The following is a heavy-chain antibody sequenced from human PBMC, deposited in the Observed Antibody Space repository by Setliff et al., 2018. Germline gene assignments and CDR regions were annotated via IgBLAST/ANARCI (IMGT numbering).Heavy chain of an antibody. V-gene: IGHV4-59*04. D-gene: IGHD3-16*01. J-gene: IGHJ4*02. Sequence: SETLSLTCTVSGGSISSYYWSWIRQPAGKGLEWIGCVYYSGNTYYSPSLKSRVTMFVDTSKNQFSLKLRSVTAADTAVYYCAKIGSSLDYWGQGILVTVSS. CDR1: GGSISSYY. CDR2: VYYSGNT. CDR3: AKIGSSLDY.